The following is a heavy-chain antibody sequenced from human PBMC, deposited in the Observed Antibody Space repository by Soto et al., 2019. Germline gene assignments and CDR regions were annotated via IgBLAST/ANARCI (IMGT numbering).Heavy chain of an antibody. Sequence: GESLKISCKGSGYSFTSYWIGWVRQMPGKGLEWMGIIYPGDSDTRYSPSFQGQVTISADKSISTAYLQWSSLKASDTAMYYCARRGYDFLSGYYEGSYYGMDVWGQGTTVTVSS. V-gene: IGHV5-51*01. CDR1: GYSFTSYW. CDR2: IYPGDSDT. D-gene: IGHD3-3*01. CDR3: ARRGYDFLSGYYEGSYYGMDV. J-gene: IGHJ6*02.